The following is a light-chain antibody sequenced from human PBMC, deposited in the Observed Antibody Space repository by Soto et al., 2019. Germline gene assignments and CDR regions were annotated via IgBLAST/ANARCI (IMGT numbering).Light chain of an antibody. V-gene: IGKV3-20*01. CDR3: HQYGSFPHT. J-gene: IGKJ2*01. CDR2: GAS. Sequence: EIVLTQSPGTLSLSPGERATLSCRASQSVSGSSLAWYQLKPGQAPRLLISGASSRATGVPDRFSGSESGTDFTFIICRLEPEDFGMYYCHQYGSFPHTFGQGTELEIK. CDR1: QSVSGSS.